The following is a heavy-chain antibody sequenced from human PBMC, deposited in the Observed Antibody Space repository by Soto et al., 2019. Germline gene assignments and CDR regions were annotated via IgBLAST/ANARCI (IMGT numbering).Heavy chain of an antibody. D-gene: IGHD6-13*01. CDR3: AKEERGSSWFFDY. Sequence: PSETLSLTCTVSGGSISSSSYYWGWIRQPPGKGLEWIGAFYYTGTTYYNPSLKSRVTVSADTSRSQFSLSLSSVTAADAALYYCAKEERGSSWFFDYWGQGILVTVSS. CDR1: GGSISSSSYY. CDR2: FYYTGTT. V-gene: IGHV4-39*01. J-gene: IGHJ4*02.